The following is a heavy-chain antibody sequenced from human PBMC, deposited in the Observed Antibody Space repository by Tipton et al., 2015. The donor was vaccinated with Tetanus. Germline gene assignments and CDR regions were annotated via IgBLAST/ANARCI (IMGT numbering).Heavy chain of an antibody. CDR3: ARDRGDYIYYGMDV. V-gene: IGHV1-2*02. CDR1: GYTFTGYY. CDR2: IDPNSGGT. D-gene: IGHD3-22*01. J-gene: IGHJ6*02. Sequence: QLVQSGAELKKPGASLKVSCKASGYTFTGYYMYWVRQAPGQGLEWVGWIDPNSGGTIYAQNFQGRVTMTRDTSISTVYMELSRLSSDDTAVYYCARDRGDYIYYGMDVWGPGTTVTVSS.